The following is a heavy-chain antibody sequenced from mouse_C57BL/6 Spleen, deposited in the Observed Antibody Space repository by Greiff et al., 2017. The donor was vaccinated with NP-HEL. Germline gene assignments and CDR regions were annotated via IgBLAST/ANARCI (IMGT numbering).Heavy chain of an antibody. J-gene: IGHJ2*01. D-gene: IGHD1-1*01. CDR3: ARQDYGSSYEYFDY. Sequence: EVHLVESGGDLVKPGGSLKLSCAASGFTFSSYGMSWVRQTPDKRLEWVATISSGGSYTYYPDSVKGRFTISRDNAKNTLYLQMSSLKSEDTAMYYCARQDYGSSYEYFDYWGQGTTLTVSS. V-gene: IGHV5-6*01. CDR1: GFTFSSYG. CDR2: ISSGGSYT.